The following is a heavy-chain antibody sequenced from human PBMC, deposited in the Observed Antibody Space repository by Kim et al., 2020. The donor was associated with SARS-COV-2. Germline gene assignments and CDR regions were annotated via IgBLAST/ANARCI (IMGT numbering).Heavy chain of an antibody. V-gene: IGHV3-7*01. Sequence: GGSLRLSCAASGFTFSSYWMSWVRQAPGKGLEWVANIKQDGSEKYYVDSVKGRFTISRDNAKNSLYLQMNSLRAEDTAVYYCARGALAGYSSGWYYWGQGTLVTVSS. D-gene: IGHD6-19*01. J-gene: IGHJ4*02. CDR3: ARGALAGYSSGWYY. CDR1: GFTFSSYW. CDR2: IKQDGSEK.